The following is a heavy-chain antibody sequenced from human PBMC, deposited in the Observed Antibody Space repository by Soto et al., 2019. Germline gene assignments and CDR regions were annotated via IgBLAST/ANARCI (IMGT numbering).Heavy chain of an antibody. J-gene: IGHJ4*02. CDR1: GYTFTSYY. D-gene: IGHD6-19*01. V-gene: IGHV1-46*01. Sequence: QVQLVQSGAEVKKPGASVKVSCKASGYTFTSYYMHWVRQAPGQGLEWMGIINPSGGSTSYAQKFQGRVTMTRDTSTSTVYMELSSLRSEDTAVYYCARGLTIAVAGTDFYYWGQGTLVTVSS. CDR2: INPSGGST. CDR3: ARGLTIAVAGTDFYY.